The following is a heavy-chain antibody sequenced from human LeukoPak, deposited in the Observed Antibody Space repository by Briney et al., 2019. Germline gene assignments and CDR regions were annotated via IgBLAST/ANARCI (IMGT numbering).Heavy chain of an antibody. CDR2: ISYDGSNK. CDR3: AKDKVPAAYYYGMDV. J-gene: IGHJ6*04. D-gene: IGHD2-2*01. V-gene: IGHV3-30*18. Sequence: GGSLRLSCAASGFTFSSYGMHWVRQAPGRGLEWVAVISYDGSNKYYADSVKGRFTISRENSKNKLYLEMNSLRAEDTAVYYCAKDKVPAAYYYGMDVWGKGTTVTVSS. CDR1: GFTFSSYG.